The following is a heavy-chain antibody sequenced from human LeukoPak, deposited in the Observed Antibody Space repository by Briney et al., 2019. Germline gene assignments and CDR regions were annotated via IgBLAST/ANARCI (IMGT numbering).Heavy chain of an antibody. CDR2: ITGSGGYT. CDR3: AKPRVLPAADLFSWFDP. J-gene: IGHJ5*02. Sequence: GGSLRLSCAASGFTFSSNAMSGVRQAPGKGLEWVSTITGSGGYTFYADSVRGRFTISRDISKNTLYLQMNSLRAGDTAVYFCAKPRVLPAADLFSWFDPWGQGALVTVSS. D-gene: IGHD2-2*01. V-gene: IGHV3-23*01. CDR1: GFTFSSNA.